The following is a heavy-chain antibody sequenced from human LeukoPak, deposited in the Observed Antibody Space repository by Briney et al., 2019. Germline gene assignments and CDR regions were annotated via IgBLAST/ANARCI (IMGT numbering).Heavy chain of an antibody. Sequence: SETLSLTCVLYGGSSSGYYWSWIRQPPGKGLEWIGEINHSRSTNYNPTLKSRVNISVDTAKVQISLKLSSVSAADTAVYYCARRGPPRTLLRGVKAGWFDPWGQGTLVTVSS. CDR3: ARRGPPRTLLRGVKAGWFDP. CDR2: INHSRST. D-gene: IGHD3-10*01. CDR1: GGSSSGYY. J-gene: IGHJ5*02. V-gene: IGHV4-34*01.